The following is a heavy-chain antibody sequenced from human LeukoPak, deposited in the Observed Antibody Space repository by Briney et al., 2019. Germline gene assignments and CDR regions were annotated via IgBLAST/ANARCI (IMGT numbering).Heavy chain of an antibody. J-gene: IGHJ3*02. CDR1: GFTFSSYA. V-gene: IGHV3-30*14. CDR3: ARGGRGSAAVVAPRSFDI. D-gene: IGHD3-22*01. CDR2: ISYDGSNK. Sequence: GGSLRLSCAASGFTFSSYAMHWVRQAPGKGLEWVAVISYDGSNKYYADSVKGRFIISRDISKNTLYLQMNSLRAEDSALYYCARGGRGSAAVVAPRSFDIWGQGTMVTVSS.